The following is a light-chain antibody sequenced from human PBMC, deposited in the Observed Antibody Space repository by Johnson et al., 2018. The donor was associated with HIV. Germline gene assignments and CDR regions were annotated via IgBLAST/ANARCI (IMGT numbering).Light chain of an antibody. CDR3: ETWGTGLCARGV. CDR2: ENN. Sequence: QSVLTQPPSVSAAPGQKVTISCSGSSSNIGNNYVSWYQQLPGTAPKLLIYENNKRPSGIPDRFYGSKSGTSATLGITGLQTGDEADYYCETWGTGLCARGVFGTWTKVTVL. V-gene: IGLV1-51*02. J-gene: IGLJ1*01. CDR1: SSNIGNNY.